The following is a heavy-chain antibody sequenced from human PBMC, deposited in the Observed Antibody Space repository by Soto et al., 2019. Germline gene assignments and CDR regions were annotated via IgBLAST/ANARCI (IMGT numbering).Heavy chain of an antibody. CDR3: AKDRYIVVVVAAAWYFDL. CDR1: GFTFSSYA. V-gene: IGHV3-23*01. CDR2: ISGSGGST. D-gene: IGHD2-15*01. Sequence: PGGSLSLSCAASGFTFSSYAMSWVRQAPGKGLEWVSAISGSGGSTYYADSVKGRFTISRDNSKNTLYLQMNSLRAEDTAVYYCAKDRYIVVVVAAAWYFDLWGRGTLVTVSS. J-gene: IGHJ2*01.